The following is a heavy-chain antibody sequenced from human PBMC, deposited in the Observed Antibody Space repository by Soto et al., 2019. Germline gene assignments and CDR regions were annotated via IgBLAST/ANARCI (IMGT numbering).Heavy chain of an antibody. D-gene: IGHD2-2*01. V-gene: IGHV1-69*13. CDR3: ASPYCSSTSCYDRGDY. CDR2: IIPIFGTA. CDR1: GGTFSSYA. Sequence: SVKVSCKPSGGTFSSYAIRLVRQAPGQGLECMGGIIPIFGTANYAQKFQGRVTITADESTSTAYMELSSLRSEDTAVYYCASPYCSSTSCYDRGDYWGQGTLVTVSS. J-gene: IGHJ4*02.